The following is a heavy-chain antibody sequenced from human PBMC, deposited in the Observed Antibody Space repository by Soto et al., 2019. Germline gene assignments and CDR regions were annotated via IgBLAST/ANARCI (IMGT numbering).Heavy chain of an antibody. CDR2: TSYDGNDK. CDR3: AKDNPTIAY. J-gene: IGHJ4*02. Sequence: PGGSLRLSCAVSGFTFSSSAMHWVRQAPGKGPEWVAITSYDGNDKYYADSVEGRFTISRDNSKNSLFLQMSSLRPDDTALYYCAKDNPTIAYWGQGTLVTVSS. CDR1: GFTFSSSA. V-gene: IGHV3-30*18. D-gene: IGHD1-1*01.